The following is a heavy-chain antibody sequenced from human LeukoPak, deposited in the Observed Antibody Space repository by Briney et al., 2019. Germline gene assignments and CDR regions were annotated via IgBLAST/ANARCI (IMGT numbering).Heavy chain of an antibody. V-gene: IGHV3-66*01. Sequence: PGGSLRLSCAASGFTFSSYAMSWVRQAPGKGLEWVSVIYSGGSTSYADSVKGRFTISRDNSKNTLYLQMSCLRAEDTAVYYCVSPDHWGQGTLVTVTS. CDR2: IYSGGST. CDR1: GFTFSSYA. J-gene: IGHJ4*02. CDR3: VSPDH.